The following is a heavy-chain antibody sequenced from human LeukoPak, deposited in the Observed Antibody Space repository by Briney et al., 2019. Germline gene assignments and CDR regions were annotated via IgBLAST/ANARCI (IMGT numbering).Heavy chain of an antibody. J-gene: IGHJ4*02. CDR1: GGTFSSYA. CDR3: AINKDVAAAGHFDY. D-gene: IGHD6-13*01. V-gene: IGHV1-2*02. Sequence: ASVKVSCKASGGTFSSYAISWVRQAPGQGLEWMGWINPNSGGTNYAQKFQGRVTMTRDTSISTAYMELSRLRSDDTAVYYCAINKDVAAAGHFDYWGQGTLVTVSS. CDR2: INPNSGGT.